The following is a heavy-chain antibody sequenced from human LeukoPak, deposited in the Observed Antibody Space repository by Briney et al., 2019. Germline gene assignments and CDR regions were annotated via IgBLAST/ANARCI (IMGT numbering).Heavy chain of an antibody. V-gene: IGHV3-53*01. CDR3: ASVTMVRGPHFDY. CDR2: MYSGGST. D-gene: IGHD3-10*01. Sequence: GGSLRLSCAASGFTVSSKYMSWVRQAPGKGLEWVSVMYSGGSTYYADSVEGRFTISRDNSKNTVYLQMNSLRAEDSAVYYCASVTMVRGPHFDYWGQGTLVTVSS. J-gene: IGHJ4*02. CDR1: GFTVSSKY.